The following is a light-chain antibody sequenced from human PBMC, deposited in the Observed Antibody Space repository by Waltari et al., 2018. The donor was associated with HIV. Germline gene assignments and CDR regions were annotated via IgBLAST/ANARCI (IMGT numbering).Light chain of an antibody. V-gene: IGKV3D-11*01. CDR1: QGVSSY. CDR2: DAS. CDR3: QQRSNWLT. J-gene: IGKJ4*01. Sequence: EIVLTQSPASLSWSPGERATLYCRASQGVSSYLAWYQQKPGQAPRLLIYDASNRATGIPARFSGSGPGTDFTLTISSLEPEDFAVYYCQQRSNWLTFGGGTKVEIK.